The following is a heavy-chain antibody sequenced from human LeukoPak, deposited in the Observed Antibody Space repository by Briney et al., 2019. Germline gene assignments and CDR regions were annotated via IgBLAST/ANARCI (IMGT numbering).Heavy chain of an antibody. D-gene: IGHD5-12*01. Sequence: SETLSLTCAVYGGSFSGYYWSWIRQPPGKGLEWIGEINHSGSTNYNPSLKSRVTISVDTSKNQFSLKLSSVTAADTAVYYCAGERGGWLRFNYFDYWGQGTLVTVSS. J-gene: IGHJ4*02. CDR1: GGSFSGYY. CDR3: AGERGGWLRFNYFDY. V-gene: IGHV4-34*01. CDR2: INHSGST.